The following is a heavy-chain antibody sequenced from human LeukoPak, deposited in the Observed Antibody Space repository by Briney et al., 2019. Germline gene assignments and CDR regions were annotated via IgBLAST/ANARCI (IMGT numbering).Heavy chain of an antibody. CDR3: ARDKGGGAAGTRAMWFDP. Sequence: IPSETLSLTCTVSGGSISNYYWNWIRQPPGKGLEWIGYIYYSGSTNYNPSLKSRVTISVDTSKNQFSLKLSSVTAADTAVYYCARDKGGGAAGTRAMWFDPWGQGTLVTVSS. D-gene: IGHD6-13*01. J-gene: IGHJ5*02. V-gene: IGHV4-59*01. CDR2: IYYSGST. CDR1: GGSISNYY.